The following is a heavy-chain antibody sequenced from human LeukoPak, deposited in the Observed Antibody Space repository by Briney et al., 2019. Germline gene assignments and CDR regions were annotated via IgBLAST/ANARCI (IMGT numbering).Heavy chain of an antibody. Sequence: GGSLRLSCAASGFTFSSYSMNWVRQAPGKGLEWVSYISSSSSTIYYADSVKGRFTISRDNAKNSLYLQMNSLRAEDTAVYYCARLGSSKLLYYYYYYMDVWGKGTTVTVSS. CDR1: GFTFSSYS. CDR3: ARLGSSKLLYYYYYYMDV. J-gene: IGHJ6*03. D-gene: IGHD6-13*01. CDR2: ISSSSSTI. V-gene: IGHV3-48*01.